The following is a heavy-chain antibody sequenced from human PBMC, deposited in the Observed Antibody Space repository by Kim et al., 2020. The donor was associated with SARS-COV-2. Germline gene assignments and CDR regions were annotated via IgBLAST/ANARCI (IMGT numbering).Heavy chain of an antibody. D-gene: IGHD2-15*01. Sequence: ASVKVSCKASGYTFTSYAMHWVRQAPGQRLEWMGWINAGNGNTKYSQKFQGRVTITRDTSASTAYMELSSLRSEDTAVYYCARGVTIVVVVAATDFDYWGQGTLVTVSS. CDR2: INAGNGNT. CDR1: GYTFTSYA. J-gene: IGHJ4*02. V-gene: IGHV1-3*01. CDR3: ARGVTIVVVVAATDFDY.